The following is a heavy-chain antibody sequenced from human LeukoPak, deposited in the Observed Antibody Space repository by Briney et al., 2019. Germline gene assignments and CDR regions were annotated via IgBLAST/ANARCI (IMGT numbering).Heavy chain of an antibody. CDR3: ARGGSHGDYWYFDL. Sequence: PGGSLRLSCSASEFTLSNFWMSCVRQAPGKGREWGANIKQDGSEKYYVDSVKGRFTISRDNAETSLHLQMNSLRAEDTAVYYCARGGSHGDYWYFDLWGRGTLVTVSS. CDR2: IKQDGSEK. CDR1: EFTLSNFW. J-gene: IGHJ2*01. D-gene: IGHD4-17*01. V-gene: IGHV3-7*01.